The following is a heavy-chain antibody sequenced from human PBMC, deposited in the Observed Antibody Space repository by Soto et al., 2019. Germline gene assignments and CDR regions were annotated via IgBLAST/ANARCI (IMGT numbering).Heavy chain of an antibody. J-gene: IGHJ4*02. CDR3: ARDSLMTTVVKDFDY. D-gene: IGHD4-17*01. Sequence: EVQLVESGGGLVKPGGYLRLYCAASGFTFSSYSMNWVRQAPGKGLEWVSSISSSSSYIYYADSVKGRFTISRDNAKNSLYLQMNSLRAEDTAVYYCARDSLMTTVVKDFDYWGQGTLVTVSS. V-gene: IGHV3-21*01. CDR2: ISSSSSYI. CDR1: GFTFSSYS.